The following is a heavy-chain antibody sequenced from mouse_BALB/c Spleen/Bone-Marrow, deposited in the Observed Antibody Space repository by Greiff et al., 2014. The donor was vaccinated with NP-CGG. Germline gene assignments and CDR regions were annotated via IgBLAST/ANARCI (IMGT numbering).Heavy chain of an antibody. D-gene: IGHD2-4*01. Sequence: VQLQQSGPELVKPGALVKISCKASGYTFTTYDINWVKQRPGQGLEWIGWISPGDGNTNYNEKFKGKATLTADKSSITAYMQLSSLTSENSAVYFCARGGDYHYFDYWGQGTTLTVSS. CDR3: ARGGDYHYFDY. V-gene: IGHV1S56*01. CDR1: GYTFTTYD. J-gene: IGHJ2*01. CDR2: ISPGDGNT.